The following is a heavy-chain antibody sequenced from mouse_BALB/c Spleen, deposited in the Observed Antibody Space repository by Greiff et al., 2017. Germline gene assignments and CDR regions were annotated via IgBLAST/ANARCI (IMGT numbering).Heavy chain of an antibody. V-gene: IGHV2-9*02. CDR3: ARDGGSRSLFDY. D-gene: IGHD1-1*02. CDR2: IWAGGST. CDR1: GFSLTSYG. J-gene: IGHJ2*01. Sequence: VQGVESGPGLVAPSQSLSITCTVSGFSLTSYGVHWVRQPPGKGLEWLGVIWAGGSTNYNSALMSRLSISKDNSKSQVFLKMNSLQTDDTAMYYCARDGGSRSLFDYWGQGTTLTVSS.